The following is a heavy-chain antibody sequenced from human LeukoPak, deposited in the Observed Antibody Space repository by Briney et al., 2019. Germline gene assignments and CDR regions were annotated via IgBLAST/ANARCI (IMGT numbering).Heavy chain of an antibody. J-gene: IGHJ6*02. V-gene: IGHV1-2*02. Sequence: ASVTVSCTASGYTFTGYYMHWVRQAPGQGLEWMGWINPNSGGTNYAQKFQGRVTMTRDTSISTAYMELSRLRSDDTAVYYCATTRNYYYGMDVWGQGTTVTVSS. CDR1: GYTFTGYY. CDR3: ATTRNYYYGMDV. D-gene: IGHD1-1*01. CDR2: INPNSGGT.